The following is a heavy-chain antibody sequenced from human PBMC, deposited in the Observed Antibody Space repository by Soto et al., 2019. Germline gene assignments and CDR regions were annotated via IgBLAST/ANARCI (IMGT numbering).Heavy chain of an antibody. CDR2: ITFDGSSQ. J-gene: IGHJ6*02. CDR1: GFSFNSYA. D-gene: IGHD2-15*01. V-gene: IGHV3-30*04. CDR3: AKDRPGYCSDGLCYEHFHYGMDV. Sequence: QVQLVESGGRVVHPGTSLRLSCEVSGFSFNSYAMHWVRQAPGKGLEWVAAITFDGSSQFYAGSVRGRFTISRGNSRNTLFLDMTSLRPEDTAMYFCAKDRPGYCSDGLCYEHFHYGMDVWGQGTTVTV.